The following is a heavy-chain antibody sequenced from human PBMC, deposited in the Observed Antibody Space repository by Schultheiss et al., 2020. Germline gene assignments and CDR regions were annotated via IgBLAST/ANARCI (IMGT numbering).Heavy chain of an antibody. CDR1: GYTFTDYY. V-gene: IGHV1-2*02. CDR3: AREGVTPVDTNWFDP. D-gene: IGHD2-2*01. Sequence: ASVKVSCRASGYTFTDYYIHWVRQAPGQGLEWMGWINPSSGVTTYAQKFQGRVTLTSDTSISTAYMELGRLRSDDTALYYCAREGVTPVDTNWFDPWGQGTLVTVSS. CDR2: INPSSGVT. J-gene: IGHJ5*02.